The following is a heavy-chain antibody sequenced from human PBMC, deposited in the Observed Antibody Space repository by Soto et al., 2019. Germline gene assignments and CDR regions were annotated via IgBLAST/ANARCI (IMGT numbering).Heavy chain of an antibody. J-gene: IGHJ6*02. CDR1: GGTFSSYA. D-gene: IGHD2-15*01. Sequence: QVQLVQSGAEVKKPGSSVKVSCKASGGTFSSYAISWVRQAPGQGLEWMGGIIPIFGTANYAQKFQGRVTITADESTSTAYMELCSLRSEDTAVYYCASCRSLEHIVVVVAATDYYGMDVWGQGTTVTVSS. CDR3: ASCRSLEHIVVVVAATDYYGMDV. CDR2: IIPIFGTA. V-gene: IGHV1-69*01.